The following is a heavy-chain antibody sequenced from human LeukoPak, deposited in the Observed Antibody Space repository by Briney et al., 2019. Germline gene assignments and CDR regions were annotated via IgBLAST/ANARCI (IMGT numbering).Heavy chain of an antibody. D-gene: IGHD6-19*01. V-gene: IGHV1-18*01. CDR3: ARDRQYSSGWGPGY. J-gene: IGHJ4*02. Sequence: ASVTVSCKASGYTFTSYGISWVRQAPGQGLEWMGWISGYNGNTNYAQKLQGRVTMTTDTSTSTAYMELRSLRSDDTAVYYCARDRQYSSGWGPGYWGQGTLVTVSS. CDR2: ISGYNGNT. CDR1: GYTFTSYG.